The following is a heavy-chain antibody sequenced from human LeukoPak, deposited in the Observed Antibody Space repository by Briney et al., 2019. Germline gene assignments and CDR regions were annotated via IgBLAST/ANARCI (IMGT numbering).Heavy chain of an antibody. V-gene: IGHV3-23*01. D-gene: IGHD3-10*01. J-gene: IGHJ4*02. CDR1: EFTFSIYA. CDR2: ISGSGGST. CDR3: AKVGVTMVRGVNSGDY. Sequence: PGGSLRLSCAVSEFTFSIYAMSWVRQAPGKGLEWVSAISGSGGSTYYADSVKGRFTISRDNSKNTLYLQMNSLRAEDTAVYYCAKVGVTMVRGVNSGDYWGQGTLVTVSS.